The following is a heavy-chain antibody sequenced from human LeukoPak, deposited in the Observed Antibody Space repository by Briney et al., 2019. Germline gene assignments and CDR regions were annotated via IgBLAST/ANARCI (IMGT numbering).Heavy chain of an antibody. CDR1: GFTFSSYA. CDR2: IRPDGSNK. Sequence: GGSLRLSCAASGFTFSSYAMSWVRQAPGKGLEWVAFIRPDGSNKYYADSVKGRFTISRDNSKNTLYLQMNSLRAEDTAVYYCAKAYGSGWYYYFDYWGQGTLVTVSS. D-gene: IGHD6-19*01. J-gene: IGHJ4*02. CDR3: AKAYGSGWYYYFDY. V-gene: IGHV3-30*02.